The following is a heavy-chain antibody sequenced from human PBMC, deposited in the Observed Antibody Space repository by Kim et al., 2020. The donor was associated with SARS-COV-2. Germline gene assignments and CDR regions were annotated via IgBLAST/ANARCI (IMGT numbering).Heavy chain of an antibody. CDR2: IYPGDSGT. V-gene: IGHV5-51*01. J-gene: IGHJ3*02. CDR1: GYSFTSYW. Sequence: GESLKISCKGSGYSFTSYWIGWVRQMPGKGLEWMGIIYPGDSGTRYSPSFQGQVTISADKSISTAYLQWSSLKASDTAMYYCARRVNEAGDGYHGLGWAFDIWGQGTMVTVSS. D-gene: IGHD5-12*01. CDR3: ARRVNEAGDGYHGLGWAFDI.